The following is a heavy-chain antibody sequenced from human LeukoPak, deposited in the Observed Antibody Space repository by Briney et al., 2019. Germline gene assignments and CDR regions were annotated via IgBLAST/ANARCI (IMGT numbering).Heavy chain of an antibody. V-gene: IGHV3-23*01. J-gene: IGHJ4*02. CDR1: GFTFSSYA. CDR3: AKETLEVATAAIDC. D-gene: IGHD5-24*01. Sequence: GGSLRLSCVASGFTFSSYAMSWVRQARGQGLERVSALSDTTGSAHYADSVKGRFTISRDNSKNTLNLQMNSLRAEDTAVYYCAKETLEVATAAIDCWGQGTLVTVSS. CDR2: LSDTTGSA.